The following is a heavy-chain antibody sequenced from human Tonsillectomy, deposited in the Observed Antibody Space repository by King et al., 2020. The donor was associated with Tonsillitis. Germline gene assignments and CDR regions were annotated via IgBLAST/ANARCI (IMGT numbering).Heavy chain of an antibody. V-gene: IGHV3-74*01. CDR1: GFTFSTYW. J-gene: IGHJ4*02. CDR2: ITSDASRT. D-gene: IGHD3-10*01. CDR3: VRDSVASGSFDS. Sequence: VQLVESGGDLVQPGGSLRLSCAASGFTFSTYWMHWVRQAPGKGLVWVSHITSDASRTTYADSVKGRFTISRDNAKNTLYLQMNSLRAEDTAVYYCVRDSVASGSFDSWGQGTLATASS.